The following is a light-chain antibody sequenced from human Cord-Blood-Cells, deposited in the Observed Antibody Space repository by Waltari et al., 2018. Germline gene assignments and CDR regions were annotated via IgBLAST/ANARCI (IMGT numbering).Light chain of an antibody. V-gene: IGLV2-23*01. J-gene: IGLJ1*01. CDR1: SSDVGSYNL. Sequence: QSALTQPASVSGSPGQSITISCTGTSSDVGSYNLVSRYQQHPGKAPKLMIYEGSKRPSGVSNRLSGSKSGNTASLTISGLQAEDEADYYCCSYAGSSTPYVFGTGTKVTVL. CDR3: CSYAGSSTPYV. CDR2: EGS.